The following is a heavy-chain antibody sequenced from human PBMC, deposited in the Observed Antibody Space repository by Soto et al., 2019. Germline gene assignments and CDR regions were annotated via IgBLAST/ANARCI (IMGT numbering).Heavy chain of an antibody. V-gene: IGHV1-18*01. J-gene: IGHJ5*01. CDR2: ITTDKGKT. CDR3: ARLIGNSWLDS. CDR1: GYTFTSYG. Sequence: ASVKVSCKTSGYTFTSYGISWVRQAPGQGLEWMGWITTDKGKTTYAQKFQGRVAMTTDTSNNQVSLQLNSVTPDDTAVYYCARLIGNSWLDSWGQGTLVTVSS. D-gene: IGHD3-16*01.